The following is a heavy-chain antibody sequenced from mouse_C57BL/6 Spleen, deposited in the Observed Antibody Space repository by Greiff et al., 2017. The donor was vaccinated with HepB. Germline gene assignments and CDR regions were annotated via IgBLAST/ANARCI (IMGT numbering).Heavy chain of an antibody. J-gene: IGHJ2*01. Sequence: DVKLQESGPGLVKPSQSLSLTCSVTGYSITSGYYWNWIRQFPGNKLEWMGYISYDGSNNYNPSLKNRISITRDTSKNQFFLKLNSVTTEDTATYYCARDSHYYGSSRFDYWGQGTTLTVSS. V-gene: IGHV3-6*01. CDR2: ISYDGSN. D-gene: IGHD1-1*01. CDR3: ARDSHYYGSSRFDY. CDR1: GYSITSGYY.